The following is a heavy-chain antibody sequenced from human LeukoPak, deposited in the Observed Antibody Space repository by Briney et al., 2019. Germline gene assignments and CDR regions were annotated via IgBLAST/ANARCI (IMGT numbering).Heavy chain of an antibody. CDR2: INHSGST. Sequence: PSETLSLTCAVYGGSFSGYYWSWIRQPPGKGLEWIGEINHSGSTNYNPSLKSRVTISVDTSKNQFSLKLSSVTAADTAVYYCARHKYDSSGYYYRGNNWFDPWGQGTLVTVSS. CDR1: GGSFSGYY. V-gene: IGHV4-34*01. J-gene: IGHJ5*02. CDR3: ARHKYDSSGYYYRGNNWFDP. D-gene: IGHD3-22*01.